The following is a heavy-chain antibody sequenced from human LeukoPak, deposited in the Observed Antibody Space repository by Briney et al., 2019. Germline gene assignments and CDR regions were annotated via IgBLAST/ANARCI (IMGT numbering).Heavy chain of an antibody. Sequence: PGGSLRLSCAASGFTFSSYGMHWVRQAPGKGLEWVGRSRDKGNSCTTAYAASVRGRFTISRDDSKNSLYLQMNSLKIEDTAVYYCTKLARAPRDFDYWGQGTLVTVSS. CDR2: SRDKGNSCTT. V-gene: IGHV3-72*01. J-gene: IGHJ4*01. D-gene: IGHD3-10*01. CDR3: TKLARAPRDFDY. CDR1: GFTFSSYG.